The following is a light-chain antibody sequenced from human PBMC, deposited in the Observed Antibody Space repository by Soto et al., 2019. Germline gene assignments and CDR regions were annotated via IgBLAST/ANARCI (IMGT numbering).Light chain of an antibody. Sequence: DIQMTQSPSSLSASVGDRVTITCRASQNIYSYLNWYLQKPGKAPDLLIYAASSLQSGVPSRFIGNGSGTDFTLTISSLQPGDFATYYCQQSYSTPRTFGQGTRVEIK. CDR2: AAS. CDR3: QQSYSTPRT. J-gene: IGKJ1*01. CDR1: QNIYSY. V-gene: IGKV1-39*01.